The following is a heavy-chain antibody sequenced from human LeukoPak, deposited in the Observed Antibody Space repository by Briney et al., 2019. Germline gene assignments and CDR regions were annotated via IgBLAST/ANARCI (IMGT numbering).Heavy chain of an antibody. V-gene: IGHV3-30*18. D-gene: IGHD5-18*01. CDR2: MSYDGSNK. CDR3: AKAEDTAMVDY. CDR1: GFTFSSYG. Sequence: GGSLRLSCAASGFTFSSYGMHWLGQAPGKGLTWVAVMSYDGSNKYYADSVKGRFTISRDNSKNTLYLQMNSLRAEDTAVYYCAKAEDTAMVDYWGQGTLVTVSS. J-gene: IGHJ4*02.